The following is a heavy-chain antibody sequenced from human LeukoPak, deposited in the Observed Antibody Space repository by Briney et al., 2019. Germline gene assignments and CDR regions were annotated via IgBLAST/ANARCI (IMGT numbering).Heavy chain of an antibody. CDR1: GGSISSGGYY. J-gene: IGHJ6*02. CDR2: IYYSGRT. V-gene: IGHV4-31*03. Sequence: PSQTLSLTCTVSGGSISSGGYYWSWIRQHPGKGLEWIGYIYYSGRTDYNPSLKSRVTISVDTSKNQFSLKLSSVTAADTAVYYCGRGGYYFYYGMDVWGQRTTVTVSS. CDR3: GRGGYYFYYGMDV.